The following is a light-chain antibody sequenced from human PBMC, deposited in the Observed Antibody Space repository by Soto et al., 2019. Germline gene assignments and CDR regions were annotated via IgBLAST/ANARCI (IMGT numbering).Light chain of an antibody. J-gene: IGKJ1*01. CDR2: DAS. CDR3: QQYNNWPPWT. CDR1: QSVSSY. Sequence: EIVLTPSPATLSLSPVERATLSCRASQSVSSYLAWYQQTPGQAPRLLIYDASNRATGIPARFSGSGSGTEFTLTISSLQSEDFAVYYCQQYNNWPPWTFGQGTKVDIK. V-gene: IGKV3-11*01.